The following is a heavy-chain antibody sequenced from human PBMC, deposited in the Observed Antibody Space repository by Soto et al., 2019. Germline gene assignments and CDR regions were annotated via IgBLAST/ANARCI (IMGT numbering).Heavy chain of an antibody. CDR1: VFTFSSYA. D-gene: IGHD1-26*01. V-gene: IGHV3-23*01. J-gene: IGHJ6*02. CDR3: AKDAFVGSYSLYYGMEV. Sequence: SLRFSCASSVFTFSSYAMSLVLHSPSKLLEWVSGIGGSGRDTYYADSVKGRFTISRDKSKNTLYLQMNSLRAEDTAVYYCAKDAFVGSYSLYYGMEVWGQGTTVTVSS. CDR2: IGGSGRDT.